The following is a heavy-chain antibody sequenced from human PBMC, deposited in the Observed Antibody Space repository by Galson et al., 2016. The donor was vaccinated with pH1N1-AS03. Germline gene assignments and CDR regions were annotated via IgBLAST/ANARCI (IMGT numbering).Heavy chain of an antibody. CDR3: AKKLATNYYDGRDYSDAFDV. CDR1: GGSISSVGYS. Sequence: TLSLTCAVSGGSISSVGYSWSWIRQPPGKGLEWIGYIFHSGSTYYTPSLKSRVSISLDTSKNHFSLTLSSVTAADTAVYYCAKKLATNYYDGRDYSDAFDVWGPGTTVTVSS. D-gene: IGHD3-22*01. V-gene: IGHV4-30-4*07. J-gene: IGHJ3*01. CDR2: IFHSGST.